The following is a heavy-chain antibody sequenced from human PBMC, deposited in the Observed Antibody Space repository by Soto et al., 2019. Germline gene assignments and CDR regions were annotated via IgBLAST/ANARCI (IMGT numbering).Heavy chain of an antibody. CDR2: IKSKTDGGTT. V-gene: IGHV3-15*07. CDR1: GFTFSNAW. CDR3: TTDETVTTDEDWFDP. J-gene: IGHJ5*02. D-gene: IGHD4-4*01. Sequence: GGSLRLSCAASGFTFSNAWMNWVRQAPGKGLEWVGRIKSKTDGGTTDYAAPVKGRFTISRDDSKNTLYLQMNSLKTEDTAVYYCTTDETVTTDEDWFDPWGQGTLVTVSS.